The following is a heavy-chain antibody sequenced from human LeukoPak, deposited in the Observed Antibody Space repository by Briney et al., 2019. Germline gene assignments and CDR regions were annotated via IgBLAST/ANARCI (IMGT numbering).Heavy chain of an antibody. CDR3: ASFIAAAGTGWFDP. CDR1: GGSISSYY. D-gene: IGHD6-13*01. Sequence: SEALSLTCTVSGGSISSYYWSWIRQPPGKGLEWIGYIYYSGSTYYNPSLKSRVTISVDTSKNQFSLKLSSVTAADTAAYYCASFIAAAGTGWFDPWGQGTLVTVSS. J-gene: IGHJ5*02. V-gene: IGHV4-59*12. CDR2: IYYSGST.